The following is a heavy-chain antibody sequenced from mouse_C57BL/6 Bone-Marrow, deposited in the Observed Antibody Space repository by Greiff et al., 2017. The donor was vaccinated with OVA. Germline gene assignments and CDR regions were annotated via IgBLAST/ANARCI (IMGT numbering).Heavy chain of an antibody. J-gene: IGHJ1*03. D-gene: IGHD2-4*01. V-gene: IGHV1-81*01. Sequence: QVQLKESGAELARPGASVKLSCKASGYTFTSYGISWVKQRTGQGLEWIGEIYPRSGNTYYNEKFKGKATLTADKSSSTAYMELRSLTSEDSAVYFCARTMIHWYFDVWGTGTTVTVSS. CDR3: ARTMIHWYFDV. CDR2: IYPRSGNT. CDR1: GYTFTSYG.